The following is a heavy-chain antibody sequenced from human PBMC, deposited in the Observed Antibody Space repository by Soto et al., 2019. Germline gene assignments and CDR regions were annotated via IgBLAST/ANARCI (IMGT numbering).Heavy chain of an antibody. Sequence: GESLKISCAASGFTFSNAWMSWVRQAPGKGLEWVGRIKSKTDGGTTDYAAPVKGRFTISRDDSKNTLYLQMNSLKTEDTAVYYCTTRKVAAPYYYFDYWGQGTLVTVSS. CDR2: IKSKTDGGTT. V-gene: IGHV3-15*01. D-gene: IGHD6-19*01. CDR3: TTRKVAAPYYYFDY. CDR1: GFTFSNAW. J-gene: IGHJ4*02.